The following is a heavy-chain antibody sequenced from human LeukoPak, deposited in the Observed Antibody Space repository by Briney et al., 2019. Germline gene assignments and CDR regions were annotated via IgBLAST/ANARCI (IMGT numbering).Heavy chain of an antibody. CDR3: ARVTGYMIEDYFDY. CDR2: IYYSGST. D-gene: IGHD3-22*01. V-gene: IGHV4-59*01. CDR1: GGSISSYY. Sequence: SETLSLTCTVSGGSISSYYWTWIRQPPGKGLEWIGYIYYSGSTNYNPSLKSRVTISVDTSKNQFSLRLSSVTAADTAVYYCARVTGYMIEDYFDYWGQGTLVTVSS. J-gene: IGHJ4*02.